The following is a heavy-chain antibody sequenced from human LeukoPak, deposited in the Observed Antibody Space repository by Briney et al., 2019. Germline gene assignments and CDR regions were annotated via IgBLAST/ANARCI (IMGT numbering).Heavy chain of an antibody. D-gene: IGHD6-19*01. Sequence: GASVKVSCKASGYTFTSYDINWVRQATGQGLEWMGWMNPNSGNTGYAQKFQGRVTMTRNTSISTAYMELSSLRSDDTAVYYCARVQGWWLGPFDYWGQGTLVTVSS. V-gene: IGHV1-8*01. CDR3: ARVQGWWLGPFDY. CDR1: GYTFTSYD. J-gene: IGHJ4*02. CDR2: MNPNSGNT.